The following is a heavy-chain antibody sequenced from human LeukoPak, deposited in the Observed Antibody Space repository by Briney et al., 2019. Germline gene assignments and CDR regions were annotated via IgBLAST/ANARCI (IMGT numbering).Heavy chain of an antibody. Sequence: PGGSLRLSCAASGFTFSSYSMNWVRQAPGKGLEWVSSISSSSSYIYYADSVKGRFTISRDNAKNSLYLQMNSLRAEDTAVYYCARDLRVRGVEFDYWGQGTLVTVSS. V-gene: IGHV3-21*01. CDR3: ARDLRVRGVEFDY. CDR2: ISSSSSYI. CDR1: GFTFSSYS. J-gene: IGHJ4*02. D-gene: IGHD3-10*01.